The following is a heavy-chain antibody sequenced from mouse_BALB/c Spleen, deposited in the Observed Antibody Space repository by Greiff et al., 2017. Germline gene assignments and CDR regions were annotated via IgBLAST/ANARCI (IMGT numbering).Heavy chain of an antibody. CDR1: GYTFSSYW. CDR2: ILPGSGST. Sequence: QVQLQQSGAELMKPGASVKISCKATGYTFSSYWIEWVKQRPGHGLEWIGEILPGSGSTNYNEKFKGKATFTADTSSNTAYMQLSSLTSEDSAVYYGARRDYGSSPPYAMDYWGQGTSVTVSA. D-gene: IGHD1-1*01. J-gene: IGHJ4*01. CDR3: ARRDYGSSPPYAMDY. V-gene: IGHV1-9*01.